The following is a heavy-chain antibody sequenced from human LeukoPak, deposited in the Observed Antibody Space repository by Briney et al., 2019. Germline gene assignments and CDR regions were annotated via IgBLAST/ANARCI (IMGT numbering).Heavy chain of an antibody. CDR3: ARDLATMRAFDI. J-gene: IGHJ3*02. CDR2: ISSSSSTI. Sequence: GGSLRLSCAASGFTFDDFAMNWVRQAPGEGLEGVSYISSSSSTIYYADSVKGRFTISRDNAKNSLFLQMNSLRAEDTAVYYCARDLATMRAFDIWGQGTMVTVSS. CDR1: GFTFDDFA. V-gene: IGHV3-48*01. D-gene: IGHD3-3*02.